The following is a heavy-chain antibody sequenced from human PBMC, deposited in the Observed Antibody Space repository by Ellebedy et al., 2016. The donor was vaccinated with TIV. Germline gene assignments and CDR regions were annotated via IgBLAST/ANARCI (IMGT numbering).Heavy chain of an antibody. D-gene: IGHD3-22*01. CDR1: GLSISSNNYY. V-gene: IGHV4-30-4*02. CDR2: IYSTGCT. J-gene: IGHJ5*02. Sequence: MPSETLSLTCAVSGLSISSNNYYWSWLRQHPGKGLEWIGYIYSTGCTYYNPSLKSRLTISVDTSRNQFSLKLNSVTAADTAVYYCARDRDSTGYYSPWGQGILVTVSS. CDR3: ARDRDSTGYYSP.